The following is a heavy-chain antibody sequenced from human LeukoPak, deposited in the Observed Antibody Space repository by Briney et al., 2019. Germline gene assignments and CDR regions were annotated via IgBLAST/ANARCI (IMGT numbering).Heavy chain of an antibody. D-gene: IGHD3-10*01. CDR3: ARDARSVRPPG. J-gene: IGHJ4*02. V-gene: IGHV3-23*01. CDR1: GFTFSSYA. CDR2: ISGSGGST. Sequence: GGSLRLSCAASGFTFSSYAMSWVRQAPGKGLEWVSAISGSGGSTYYADSVKGRFTISRDNAKNSLYLQMNSLRAEDTAVYYCARDARSVRPPGWGQGTLVTVSS.